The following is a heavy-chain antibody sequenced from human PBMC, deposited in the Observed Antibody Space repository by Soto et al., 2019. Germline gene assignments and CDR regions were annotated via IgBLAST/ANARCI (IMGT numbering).Heavy chain of an antibody. V-gene: IGHV3-43*01. Sequence: PGGSLRLSCAASGFTFSSYWMSWVRQTPGKGLEWVSLISWDGDSAYYADSVRGRFTISRDNSKNSLFLQMNNVRAEDAALYFCAKGTRGNSPELDFWGQGTLVTVSS. D-gene: IGHD1-1*01. CDR3: AKGTRGNSPELDF. CDR1: GFTFSSYW. J-gene: IGHJ4*02. CDR2: ISWDGDSA.